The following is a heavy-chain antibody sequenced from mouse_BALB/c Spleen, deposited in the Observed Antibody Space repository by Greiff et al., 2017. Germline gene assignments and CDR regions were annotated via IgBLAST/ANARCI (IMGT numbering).Heavy chain of an antibody. CDR3: ASDYDSFYAMDY. D-gene: IGHD2-4*01. CDR1: GYTFTSYW. CDR2: INPSTGYT. Sequence: QVQLQQSGAELAKPGASVKMSCKASGYTFTSYWMHWVKQRPGQGLEWIGYINPSTGYTEYNQKFKDKATLTADKSSSTAYTQLSSLTSEDSAVYYCASDYDSFYAMDYWGQGTSVTVSS. V-gene: IGHV1-7*01. J-gene: IGHJ4*01.